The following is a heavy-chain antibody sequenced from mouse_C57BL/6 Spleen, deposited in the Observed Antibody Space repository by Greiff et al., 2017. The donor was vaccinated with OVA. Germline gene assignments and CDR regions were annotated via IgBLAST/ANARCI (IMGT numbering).Heavy chain of an antibody. Sequence: LVESGAELARPGASVKLSCKASGYTFTSYGISWVKQRPGQGLEWIGEIYPRSGNTYYNEKFKGKATLTADKSSSPAYMELRSLTSEDSAVYFCARSWDAMDYWGQGTSVTVSS. V-gene: IGHV1-81*01. J-gene: IGHJ4*01. CDR1: GYTFTSYG. CDR3: ARSWDAMDY. CDR2: IYPRSGNT.